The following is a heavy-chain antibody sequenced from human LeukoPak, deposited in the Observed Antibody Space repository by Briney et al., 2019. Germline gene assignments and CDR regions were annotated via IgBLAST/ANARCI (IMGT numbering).Heavy chain of an antibody. CDR3: AREVGATRGLDP. D-gene: IGHD1-26*01. V-gene: IGHV3-53*01. Sequence: GGSLRLSCAASGFIVSSNYMSWVRQAPGKGLEWVSIIYSGGTTYYADSVKGRFTISRDTSKNTLYLQINSLRAEDTAVYYCAREVGATRGLDPWGQGTLVTVSS. CDR2: IYSGGTT. CDR1: GFIVSSNY. J-gene: IGHJ5*02.